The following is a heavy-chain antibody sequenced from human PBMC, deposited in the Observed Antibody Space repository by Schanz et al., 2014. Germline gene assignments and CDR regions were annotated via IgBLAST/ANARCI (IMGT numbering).Heavy chain of an antibody. CDR3: ARDGGRDGYNLAFDV. CDR1: GFTFSSYT. CDR2: ISSTSTYL. Sequence: EVQLVESGGGLVKPGDSLRLSCAASGFTFSSYTMKWVRQAPGKGLEWVSSISSTSTYLYYADSVKGRFTISRDSARNSLYLQMNSLRAEDTAVYFCARDGGRDGYNLAFDVWGQGTLVTVSS. J-gene: IGHJ3*01. V-gene: IGHV3-21*04. D-gene: IGHD5-12*01.